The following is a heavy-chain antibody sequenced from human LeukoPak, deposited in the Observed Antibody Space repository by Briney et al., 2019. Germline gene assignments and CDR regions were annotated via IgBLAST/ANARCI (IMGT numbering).Heavy chain of an antibody. CDR3: ARGWELDS. CDR2: THSHNGNT. D-gene: IGHD1-26*01. V-gene: IGHV1-18*01. CDR1: GYTFTNYV. Sequence: ASVKVSCKASGYTFTNYVISWVRQAPGQGLEWMGWTHSHNGNTNYAQKLQGRVTMTTDTSTSTAYMELRRLKSDDTAVYYCARGWELDSWGQGTLVTVSS. J-gene: IGHJ4*02.